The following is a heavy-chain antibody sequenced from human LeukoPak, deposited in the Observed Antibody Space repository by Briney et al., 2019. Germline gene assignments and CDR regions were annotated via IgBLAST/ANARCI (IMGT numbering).Heavy chain of an antibody. CDR3: AKGTGDTGYYFDY. J-gene: IGHJ4*02. V-gene: IGHV3-23*01. CDR1: GFTFSSYA. CDR2: IRVGGET. Sequence: GGSLRLSCAASGFTFSSYAMNWVRQAPGKGLEWVSGIRVGGETYYTDSVRGRFTISRDNSENTLYLQMSGLRAEDTAVYHCAKGTGDTGYYFDYWGQGTLVTVSS. D-gene: IGHD7-27*01.